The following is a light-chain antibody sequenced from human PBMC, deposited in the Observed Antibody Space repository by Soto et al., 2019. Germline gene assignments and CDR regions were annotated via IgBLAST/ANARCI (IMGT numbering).Light chain of an antibody. Sequence: QSALTQPPSASGSPGQSVTISCTGTSSDIGVYNYVSWYQQHPGKAPKLMIYEVSERPSGVPDRFSGSKSGNTASLTVSGLQTEDEADYYCSSYAGSTNLYVFGTGTKVTVL. J-gene: IGLJ1*01. V-gene: IGLV2-8*01. CDR2: EVS. CDR3: SSYAGSTNLYV. CDR1: SSDIGVYNY.